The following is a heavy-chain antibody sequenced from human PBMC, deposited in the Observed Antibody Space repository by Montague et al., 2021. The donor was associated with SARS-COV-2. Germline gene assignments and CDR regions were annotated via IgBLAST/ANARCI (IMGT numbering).Heavy chain of an antibody. V-gene: IGHV4-39*07. CDR3: VSVSWYYYVSGEFDY. CDR2: NTHREXX. D-gene: IGHD3-10*01. Sequence: SETLSLTCTVSGRSIISTSSYWGRLRPPPGGGWMWYVSNTHREXXXHTXXXKXPVTIYVDTNKNQFSLKMISVTAAATGYYYCVSVSWYYYVSGEFDYWGQGTLVTVSA. J-gene: IGHJ4*02. CDR1: GRSIISTSSY.